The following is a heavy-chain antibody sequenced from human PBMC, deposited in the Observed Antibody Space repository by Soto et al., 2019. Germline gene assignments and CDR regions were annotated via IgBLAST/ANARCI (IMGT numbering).Heavy chain of an antibody. D-gene: IGHD6-13*01. CDR2: INPNGDTT. V-gene: IGHV1-46*02. J-gene: IGHJ4*02. CDR1: GYTFNMYY. CDR3: AREGAAAARMFDN. Sequence: QVQLVQSGAEVRNPGASVKLSCKASGYTFNMYYMHWVRQAPGQGLEWMGAINPNGDTTTYAQRFQGRLTMTRDTSTSTVYMDLTSLRSEDTAVYYCAREGAAAARMFDNWGQGTLVTVSS.